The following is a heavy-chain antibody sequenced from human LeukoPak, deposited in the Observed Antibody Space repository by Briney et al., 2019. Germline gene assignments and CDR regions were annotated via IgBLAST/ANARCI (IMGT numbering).Heavy chain of an antibody. CDR2: ISSSSSYI. CDR3: ARRGSMTGPPPL. D-gene: IGHD6-6*01. CDR1: GFTFSSYS. Sequence: GGSLRLSCAASGFTFSSYSMNWVRQAPGKGLEWVSSISSSSSYIYYAGSVKGRFTISRDNAKNSLYLQMNSLRAEDTAVYYCARRGSMTGPPPLWGQGTLVTVSS. J-gene: IGHJ4*02. V-gene: IGHV3-21*01.